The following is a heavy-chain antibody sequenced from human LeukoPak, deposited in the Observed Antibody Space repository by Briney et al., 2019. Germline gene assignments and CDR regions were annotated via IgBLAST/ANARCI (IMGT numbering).Heavy chain of an antibody. CDR1: GYTFIAYY. V-gene: IGHV1-2*02. Sequence: ASVKVSCKTAGYTFIAYYLHWVRQAPGQGLEWMGWLNPGPGGTLYAQKFQGRVTMTRDMSMTTAYMELTELRSDDTAVYYCAAQRDPRPFDHWGQGTLITVSS. D-gene: IGHD5-24*01. J-gene: IGHJ4*02. CDR2: LNPGPGGT. CDR3: AAQRDPRPFDH.